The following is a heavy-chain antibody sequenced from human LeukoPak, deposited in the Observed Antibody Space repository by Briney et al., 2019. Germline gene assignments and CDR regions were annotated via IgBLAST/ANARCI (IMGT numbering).Heavy chain of an antibody. CDR3: ARVSPNTVTTLQYFDY. CDR2: IGTVGDT. CDR1: GFTFSSSD. V-gene: IGHV3-13*01. D-gene: IGHD4-17*01. Sequence: GGSLRLSCAASGFTFSSSDMHWVRQVIGKGLEWVSAIGTVGDTFYSDSVKGRFTISRDNAKNSLYLQMNSLRAGDTAVYYCARVSPNTVTTLQYFDYWGQGTLVTVSS. J-gene: IGHJ4*02.